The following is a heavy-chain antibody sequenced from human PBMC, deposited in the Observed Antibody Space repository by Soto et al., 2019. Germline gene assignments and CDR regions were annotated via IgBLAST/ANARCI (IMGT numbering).Heavy chain of an antibody. D-gene: IGHD6-13*01. J-gene: IGHJ4*02. V-gene: IGHV3-23*01. CDR2: ISGSAGNT. Sequence: GGSLRLSCAASGFTFSSYAMNWVRQAPGKGLEWVSVISGSAGNTYYADSVKGRFTISRDNSKNTLYLQMNSLGAEDTAVYYCARGRGYSSSWSIYYFDFWGQGTQVTVSS. CDR1: GFTFSSYA. CDR3: ARGRGYSSSWSIYYFDF.